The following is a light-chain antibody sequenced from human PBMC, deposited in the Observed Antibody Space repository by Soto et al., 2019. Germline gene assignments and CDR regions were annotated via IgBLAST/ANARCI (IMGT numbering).Light chain of an antibody. CDR3: TSYEGNYCPPVV. V-gene: IGLV2-8*01. CDR2: EVT. CDR1: SSDVGGYNF. J-gene: IGLJ2*01. Sequence: QSALTQPPSASGSPGQSVTISCTGTSSDVGGYNFVSWYQQHPGKAPKLMIYEVTKRPSGVPDRFSGSKSGNTPSLTVSGLRAENEANYYYTSYEGNYCPPVVSGGGTKQT.